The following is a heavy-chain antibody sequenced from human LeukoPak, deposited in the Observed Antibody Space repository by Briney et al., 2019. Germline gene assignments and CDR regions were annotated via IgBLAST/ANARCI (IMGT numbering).Heavy chain of an antibody. V-gene: IGHV3-53*01. CDR1: GFTVSSNS. J-gene: IGHJ6*03. Sequence: QPGGSLRLSCTVSGFTVSSNSMSWVRQAPGKGLEWVSFIYSDNTHYSDSVKGRFTISRDNSKNTLYLQMNSLRAEDTAVYYCARDPYSGTYGNTYYYYMDVWGKGTTVTISS. CDR2: IYSDNT. CDR3: ARDPYSGTYGNTYYYYMDV. D-gene: IGHD1-26*01.